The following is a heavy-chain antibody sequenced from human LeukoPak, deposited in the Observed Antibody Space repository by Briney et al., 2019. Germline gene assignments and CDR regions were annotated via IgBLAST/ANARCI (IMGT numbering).Heavy chain of an antibody. D-gene: IGHD5-18*01. CDR1: GFTFSTYG. J-gene: IGHJ4*02. CDR2: ISSSGSTI. Sequence: GGSLRLSCAASGFTFSTYGMSWVRQAPGKGLEWVSYISSSGSTIYYADSVKGRFTISRDDAKNSLYLQMKSLRAEDTAVYYCARALRYGYSYGGSDYWGQGTLVAVSS. CDR3: ARALRYGYSYGGSDY. V-gene: IGHV3-48*03.